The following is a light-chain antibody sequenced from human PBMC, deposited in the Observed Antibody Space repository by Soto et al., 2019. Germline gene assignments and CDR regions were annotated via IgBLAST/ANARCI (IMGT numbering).Light chain of an antibody. J-gene: IGKJ5*01. CDR2: DAS. CDR1: QKIGTY. V-gene: IGKV1-39*01. CDR3: QQYSNWPPIT. Sequence: DIQMTQSPSSLSASVGDRVTVSCRASQKIGTYLNWYQQKSGKAPKVLISDASTLQGGVPSRFSGSGSGTEFTLTISSLQSEDFAVYYCQQYSNWPPITFGQGTRLEIK.